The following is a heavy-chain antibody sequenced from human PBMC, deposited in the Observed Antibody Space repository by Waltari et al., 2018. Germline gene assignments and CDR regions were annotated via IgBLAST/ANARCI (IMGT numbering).Heavy chain of an antibody. J-gene: IGHJ4*02. CDR3: AHLTTVTTRYFDY. CDR1: GGTFSSYA. CDR2: ITPLLGIA. D-gene: IGHD4-17*01. Sequence: QVQLVQSGAEVKKPGSSVKVSCKASGGTFSSYAISWVRQAPGQGLEWMGGITPLLGIANYAKKFQGRVTITADESTSTAYMELSSLRSEDTAVYYCAHLTTVTTRYFDYWGQGTLVTFSS. V-gene: IGHV1-69*04.